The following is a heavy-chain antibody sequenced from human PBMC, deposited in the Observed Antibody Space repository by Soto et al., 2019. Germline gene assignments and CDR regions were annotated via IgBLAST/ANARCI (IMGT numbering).Heavy chain of an antibody. D-gene: IGHD3-3*01. Sequence: ESGGGVVQPGRSLRLSCAASGFTFSNYAIHWVRQAPGKGLEWVAVISYDETNQYYADSVKGRFTISRDNSKNTLYLQMNSLRAEDTAVYYRARAFWTDSAGMDVWGQGTTVTVSS. V-gene: IGHV3-30-3*01. CDR3: ARAFWTDSAGMDV. J-gene: IGHJ6*02. CDR1: GFTFSNYA. CDR2: ISYDETNQ.